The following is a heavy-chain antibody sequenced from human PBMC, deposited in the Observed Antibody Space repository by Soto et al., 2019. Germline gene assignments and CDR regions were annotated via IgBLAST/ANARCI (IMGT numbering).Heavy chain of an antibody. CDR2: ISGSGGST. V-gene: IGHV3-23*01. J-gene: IGHJ6*02. CDR3: AKDLGQQLGPYYYYYGMDV. Sequence: PGGSLRLSCAASGFTFSSYAMGWVRQAPGKGLEWVSAISGSGGSTYYADSVKGRFTISRDNSKNTLYLQMNSLRAEDTAVYYCAKDLGQQLGPYYYYYGMDVWGQGTTVTVSS. CDR1: GFTFSSYA. D-gene: IGHD6-13*01.